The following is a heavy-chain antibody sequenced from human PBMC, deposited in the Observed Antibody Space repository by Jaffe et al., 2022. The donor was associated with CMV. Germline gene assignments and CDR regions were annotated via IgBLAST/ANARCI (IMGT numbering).Heavy chain of an antibody. D-gene: IGHD6-6*01. Sequence: EVQLVESGGGLVQPGRSLRLSCTASGFTFGDYAMSWVRQAPGKGLEWVGFIRSKAYGGTTEYAASVKGRFTISRDDSKSIAYLQMNSLKTEDTAVYYCTRDWVPESLAASNFDYWGQGTLVTVSS. J-gene: IGHJ4*02. CDR1: GFTFGDYA. CDR3: TRDWVPESLAASNFDY. V-gene: IGHV3-49*04. CDR2: IRSKAYGGTT.